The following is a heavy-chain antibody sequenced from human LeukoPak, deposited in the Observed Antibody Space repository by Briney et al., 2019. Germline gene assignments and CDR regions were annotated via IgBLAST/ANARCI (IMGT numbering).Heavy chain of an antibody. V-gene: IGHV4-4*07. CDR1: GGSISSYY. Sequence: SETLSLTCTVSGGSISSYYWSWIRQPAGKGLEWIGRIYTSGSTNYNPSLKSRVTISVDTSKNQFSLKLSSVTAADTAVYYCARIITMVRGVIEYNWFDPWGQGTLVTVSS. J-gene: IGHJ5*02. CDR3: ARIITMVRGVIEYNWFDP. D-gene: IGHD3-10*01. CDR2: IYTSGST.